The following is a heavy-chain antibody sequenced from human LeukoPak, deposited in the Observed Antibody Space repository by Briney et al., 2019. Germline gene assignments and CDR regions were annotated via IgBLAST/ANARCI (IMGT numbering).Heavy chain of an antibody. Sequence: SETLSLTCTVSGGSISSYYWSWIRQPPGKGLEWIGYIYYSGSTNYNPSLKSRVTISVDTSKNQFSLKLSSVTAADTAVYYCARGTYCSGGSCYPEDYWGQGTLVTVSS. V-gene: IGHV4-59*08. CDR2: IYYSGST. CDR3: ARGTYCSGGSCYPEDY. CDR1: GGSISSYY. J-gene: IGHJ4*02. D-gene: IGHD2-15*01.